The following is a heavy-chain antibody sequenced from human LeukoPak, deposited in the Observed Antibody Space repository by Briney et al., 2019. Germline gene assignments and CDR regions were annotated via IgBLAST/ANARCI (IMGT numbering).Heavy chain of an antibody. J-gene: IGHJ4*02. Sequence: GGSLRLSCAASGFTFSSYAMHWVRQAPGKGLEWVAVISYDGSNKYYADSVKGRFTISRDNSKNTLYLQMNSLRAEDTAVCYCAREMRSGWSVRDYWGQGTLVTVSS. CDR1: GFTFSSYA. CDR3: AREMRSGWSVRDY. D-gene: IGHD6-19*01. CDR2: ISYDGSNK. V-gene: IGHV3-30*14.